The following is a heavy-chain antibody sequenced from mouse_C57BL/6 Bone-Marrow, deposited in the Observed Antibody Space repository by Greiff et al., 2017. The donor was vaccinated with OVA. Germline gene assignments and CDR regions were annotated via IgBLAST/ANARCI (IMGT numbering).Heavy chain of an antibody. V-gene: IGHV1-39*01. CDR1: GYSFTDYN. D-gene: IGHD4-1*01. CDR3: ARGRTGTDYFDY. Sequence: EVKVVESGPELVKPGASVKISCKASGYSFTDYNMNWVKQSNGKSLEWIGVINPNYGTTSYNQKFKGKATLTVDQSSSTAYMQLNSLTSEDSAVYYCARGRTGTDYFDYWGQGTTLTVSS. CDR2: INPNYGTT. J-gene: IGHJ2*01.